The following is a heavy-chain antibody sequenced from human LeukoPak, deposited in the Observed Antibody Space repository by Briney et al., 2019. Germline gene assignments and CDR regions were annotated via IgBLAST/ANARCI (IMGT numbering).Heavy chain of an antibody. J-gene: IGHJ4*02. D-gene: IGHD3-22*01. CDR3: ARGYESSGYYSQYYFDY. CDR1: GYTFTNYD. Sequence: ASVKVSCKASGYTFTNYDFIWVRQASGQGLEWMGWISAYNGNTNYAQKLQGRVTMTTDTSTSTAYMELRSLRSDDTAVYYCARGYESSGYYSQYYFDYWGQGTLVTVSS. V-gene: IGHV1-18*01. CDR2: ISAYNGNT.